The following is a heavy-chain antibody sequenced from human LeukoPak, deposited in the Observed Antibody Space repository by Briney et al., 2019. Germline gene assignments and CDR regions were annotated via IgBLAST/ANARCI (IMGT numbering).Heavy chain of an antibody. CDR1: GFTFSDYA. CDR3: ARNENSGWGYFDY. J-gene: IGHJ4*02. CDR2: MNKDGSEK. V-gene: IGHV3-7*03. D-gene: IGHD5-12*01. Sequence: PGGSLRLSCAASGFTFSDYAMSWVRQAPGKRPEWVANMNKDGSEKYYADSVKGRFTISRDNARNSVYLQMNSLRVEDTAVYYCARNENSGWGYFDYWGQGTLVTVSS.